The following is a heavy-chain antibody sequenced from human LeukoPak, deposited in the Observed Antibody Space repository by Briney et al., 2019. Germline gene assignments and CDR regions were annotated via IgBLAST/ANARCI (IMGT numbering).Heavy chain of an antibody. Sequence: GGSLRLSCAASGFTFDDYAMHWVRQAPGKGLERVSGISWNSGSIGYADSVKGRFTISRDNAKNSLYLQMNSLRAEDTALYYCAKDIGYSYGKGYFDYWGQGTLVTVSS. CDR3: AKDIGYSYGKGYFDY. D-gene: IGHD5-18*01. CDR1: GFTFDDYA. J-gene: IGHJ4*02. CDR2: ISWNSGSI. V-gene: IGHV3-9*01.